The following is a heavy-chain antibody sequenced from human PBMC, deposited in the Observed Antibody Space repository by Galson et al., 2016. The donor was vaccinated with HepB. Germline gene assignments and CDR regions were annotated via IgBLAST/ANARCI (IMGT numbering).Heavy chain of an antibody. CDR3: ARALGGNEPAIFDY. Sequence: SVKVSCKASGYTFRDSGLTRVRQAPGQGLQWLGWINPYAGNTNYAEILHGRVTMTTDTSTSKAYMELRSLRSDDTAVYYCARALGGNEPAIFDYCGQGTPVTVSS. CDR2: INPYAGNT. CDR1: GYTFRDSG. V-gene: IGHV1-18*01. D-gene: IGHD4-23*01. J-gene: IGHJ4*02.